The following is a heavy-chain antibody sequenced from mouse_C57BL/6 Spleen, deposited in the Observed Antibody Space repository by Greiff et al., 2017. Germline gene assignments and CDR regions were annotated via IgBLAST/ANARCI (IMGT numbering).Heavy chain of an antibody. CDR2: IDPSDSYT. V-gene: IGHV1-50*01. D-gene: IGHD1-1*01. CDR3: ARRDYSSSYEMWFAY. CDR1: GYTFTSYW. J-gene: IGHJ3*01. Sequence: QVQLQQPGAELVKPGASVKLSCKASGYTFTSYWMQWVKQRPGQGLEWIGEIDPSDSYTNYNQKFKGKATLTVDTSSSTAYMQLSSLTSEDSAVYYCARRDYSSSYEMWFAYWGQGTLVTVSA.